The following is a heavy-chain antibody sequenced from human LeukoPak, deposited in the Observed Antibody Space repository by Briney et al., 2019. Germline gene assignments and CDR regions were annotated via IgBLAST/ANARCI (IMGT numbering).Heavy chain of an antibody. Sequence: PGGSLRLSCAASGFTFSSYWMHWVRQAPGKGLVWVSRINSDGSSTNYADSVKGRFTISRDNAKNTLYVQMNSLRVEDTAVYYCATEITGTTPTDYWGQGILVTVSS. CDR2: INSDGSST. CDR3: ATEITGTTPTDY. V-gene: IGHV3-74*01. D-gene: IGHD1-20*01. CDR1: GFTFSSYW. J-gene: IGHJ4*02.